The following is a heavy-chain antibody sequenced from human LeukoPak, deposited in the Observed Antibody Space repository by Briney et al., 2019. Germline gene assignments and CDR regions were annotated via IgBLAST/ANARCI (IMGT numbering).Heavy chain of an antibody. V-gene: IGHV3-21*04. CDR1: GFTFSSYS. CDR2: ISSSSSYI. J-gene: IGHJ4*02. Sequence: GGSVRLSCAASGFTFSSYSMNWVRQAPGKGLEWVSSISSSSSYIYYADSVKGRFTISRDNSKNTLYLQMNSLRAEDTAVYYCAKSPSGWSYYFDYWGQGTLVTVSS. CDR3: AKSPSGWSYYFDY. D-gene: IGHD6-19*01.